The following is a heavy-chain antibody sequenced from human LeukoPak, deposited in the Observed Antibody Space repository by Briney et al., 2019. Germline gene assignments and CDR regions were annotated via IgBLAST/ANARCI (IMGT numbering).Heavy chain of an antibody. J-gene: IGHJ5*02. V-gene: IGHV4-31*03. CDR2: IHYSGST. CDR1: GDSISSGGYY. Sequence: SETLSLTCTVSGDSISSGGYYWSWVRQHPGKGLEWIGYIHYSGSTFYTSSLKSRVTISLDTSKNQFSLKLSSVTAADTAVYYCARERNCGGDCYSSWFDLWGQGTLVTVSS. D-gene: IGHD2-21*02. CDR3: ARERNCGGDCYSSWFDL.